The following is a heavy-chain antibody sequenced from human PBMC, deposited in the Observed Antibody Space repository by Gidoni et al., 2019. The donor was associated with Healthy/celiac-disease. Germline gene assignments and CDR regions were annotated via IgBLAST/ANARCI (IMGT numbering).Heavy chain of an antibody. CDR3: ARDENGDYPFDY. J-gene: IGHJ4*02. D-gene: IGHD4-17*01. CDR2: ISSSSSYI. Sequence: EVQLVESGGGLVKPGGSLRLSCAASGFTFSSYSMNWVRQAPGEGLEWVSSISSSSSYIYYADSVKGRFTISRDNAKNSLYLQMNSLRAEDTAVYYCARDENGDYPFDYWGQGTLVTVSS. V-gene: IGHV3-21*01. CDR1: GFTFSSYS.